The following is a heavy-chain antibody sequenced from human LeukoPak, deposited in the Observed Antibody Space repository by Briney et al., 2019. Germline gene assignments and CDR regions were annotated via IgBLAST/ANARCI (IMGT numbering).Heavy chain of an antibody. CDR3: VKGGWCDD. D-gene: IGHD2-21*01. CDR2: INPDGSVE. J-gene: IGHJ4*02. CDR1: GFTFSSSW. Sequence: GGSLRLSCVASGFTFSSSWMTWVRQAPGKGLEWVANINPDGSVEHYVDSVKGRFDVSRKNAKSSLYLQMNGLTGEDTAVYYCVKGGWCDDRGQGALVTVSS. V-gene: IGHV3-7*01.